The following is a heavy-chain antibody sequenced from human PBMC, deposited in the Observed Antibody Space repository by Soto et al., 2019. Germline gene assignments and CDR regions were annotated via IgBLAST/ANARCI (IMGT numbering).Heavy chain of an antibody. CDR1: GFTFSSYA. CDR3: ARDSPIVVVPAAIEGWFDP. Sequence: GGSLRLSCAASGFTFSSYAMHWVRQAPGKGLEWVAVISYDGSNKYYADSVKGRFTISRDNSKNTLYLQMNSLRAEDTAVYYCARDSPIVVVPAAIEGWFDPWGQGTLVTVSS. V-gene: IGHV3-30-3*01. D-gene: IGHD2-2*01. J-gene: IGHJ5*02. CDR2: ISYDGSNK.